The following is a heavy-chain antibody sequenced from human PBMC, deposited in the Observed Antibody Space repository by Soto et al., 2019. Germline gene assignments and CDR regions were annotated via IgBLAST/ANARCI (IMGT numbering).Heavy chain of an antibody. CDR3: ARSNGGPAEY. J-gene: IGHJ4*02. D-gene: IGHD2-15*01. CDR2: NFSRRST. V-gene: IGHV4-31*03. Sequence: QVQLQESGPGLVKPSQALSLTCTVSGGSTSSGGYYWSWIRQHPGKGLEWIGHNFSRRSTYYNPSRKSRVTISGDTSKNQFSLKLSSVTAADTAVYYCARSNGGPAEYWGQGTLVTVSS. CDR1: GGSTSSGGYY.